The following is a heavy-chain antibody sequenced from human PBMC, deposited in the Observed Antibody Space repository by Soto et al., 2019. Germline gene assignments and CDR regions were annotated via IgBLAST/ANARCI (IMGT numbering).Heavy chain of an antibody. Sequence: ASVKVSCKASGYTFTSYGISWVRQAPGQGLEWMGWISAYNGNTNYAQKLQGRVTMTTDTSTSTAYMELRSLRSDDTAVYYRARDQKRSSAAIPGNYWGQGTLVTVSS. V-gene: IGHV1-18*01. CDR3: ARDQKRSSAAIPGNY. J-gene: IGHJ4*02. CDR2: ISAYNGNT. D-gene: IGHD2-2*02. CDR1: GYTFTSYG.